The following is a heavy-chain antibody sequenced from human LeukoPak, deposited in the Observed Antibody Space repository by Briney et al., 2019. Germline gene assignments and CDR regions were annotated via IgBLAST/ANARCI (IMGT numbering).Heavy chain of an antibody. V-gene: IGHV4-59*01. D-gene: IGHD1-26*01. CDR3: ARTQSVSYYMGYFDF. CDR2: FAYTGST. Sequence: SETLSLTCTVSSGSISTDCWSWIRQPPGKGLELIGFFAYTGSTNYNPSFKSRVTISLDTSKNQFSLKLSSVTAADTAVYYCARTQSVSYYMGYFDFWGQGTLVTVSS. CDR1: SGSISTDC. J-gene: IGHJ4*02.